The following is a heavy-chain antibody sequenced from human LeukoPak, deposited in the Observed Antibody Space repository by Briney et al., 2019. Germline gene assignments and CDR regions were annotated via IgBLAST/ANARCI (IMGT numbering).Heavy chain of an antibody. D-gene: IGHD3-10*01. CDR2: IRNKANGYTT. CDR3: GDLGSAGTDH. J-gene: IGHJ4*02. Sequence: GGSLRLSCAASGFTFSPHYMDWVRQSPGQGLEWVGLIRNKANGYTTIYAASVKGRFSISRDDSKNSVYLQMDSLKTEDTAVYYCGDLGSAGTDHWGQGTLVTVSS. CDR1: GFTFSPHY. V-gene: IGHV3-72*01.